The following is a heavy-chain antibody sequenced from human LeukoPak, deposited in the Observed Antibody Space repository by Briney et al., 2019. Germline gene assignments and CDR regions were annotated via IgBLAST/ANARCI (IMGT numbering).Heavy chain of an antibody. CDR3: ASSSATVTTNDY. D-gene: IGHD4-11*01. J-gene: IGHJ4*02. CDR2: IYYSGST. V-gene: IGHV4-39*07. Sequence: SETLSLTCTVSGGSISSSSYYWGWIRQPPGKGLERIGSIYYSGSTYYNPSLKSRVTISVDTSKNQFSLKLSSVSAADTAVYYCASSSATVTTNDYWGQGTLVTVSS. CDR1: GGSISSSSYY.